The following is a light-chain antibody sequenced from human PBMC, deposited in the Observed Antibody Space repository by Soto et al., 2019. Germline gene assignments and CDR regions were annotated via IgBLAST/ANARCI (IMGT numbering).Light chain of an antibody. CDR3: SSYTSSSTWV. Sequence: QSALTQPASVSGSPGQSITISCSGTSSDIGAYDLVSWYQQHPGRAPKLIIYEVSNRPSGVSNRFSGSKSGNTASLTISGLQAEDEADYYCSSYTSSSTWVFGGGTKVTVL. J-gene: IGLJ3*02. CDR2: EVS. V-gene: IGLV2-14*01. CDR1: SSDIGAYDL.